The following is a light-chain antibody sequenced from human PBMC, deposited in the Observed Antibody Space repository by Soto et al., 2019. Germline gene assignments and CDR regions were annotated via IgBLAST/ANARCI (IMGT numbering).Light chain of an antibody. J-gene: IGLJ1*01. V-gene: IGLV2-14*01. CDR2: DVS. CDR1: SSDVGGYNY. Sequence: QSALTQPASVSGSPGQSITISCTGTSSDVGGYNYVSWYQQHPGKAPKLMIYDVSYRPSGVSNRFSGSKSGNTASLTISGLQAEDEADYYCSSYTASSTPLYVFGTGTKLTVL. CDR3: SSYTASSTPLYV.